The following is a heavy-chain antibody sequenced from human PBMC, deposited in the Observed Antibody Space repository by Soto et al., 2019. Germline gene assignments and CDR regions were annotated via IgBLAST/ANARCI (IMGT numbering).Heavy chain of an antibody. CDR3: ARVVDILTGYYLHYHSGMDV. D-gene: IGHD3-9*01. J-gene: IGHJ6*02. V-gene: IGHV1-8*01. Sequence: GASVKVSCKASGYTFTSYDINWVRQATGQGLEWMGWMNPNSGNTGYAQKFQGRVTMTRNTSISTAYMELSSLRSEDTAVYYCARVVDILTGYYLHYHSGMDVCGQGTTVTVSS. CDR1: GYTFTSYD. CDR2: MNPNSGNT.